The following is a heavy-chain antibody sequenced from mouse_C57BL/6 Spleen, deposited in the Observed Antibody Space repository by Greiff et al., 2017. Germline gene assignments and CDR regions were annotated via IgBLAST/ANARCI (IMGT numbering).Heavy chain of an antibody. Sequence: QVQLQQPGAELVRPGTSVKLSCKASGYTFTSYWMHWVKQRPGQGLEWIGVIDPSDSYTNYNQKFKGKATLTVDTSSSTAYMQLSSLTSEDSAVYYCARFYGSSYGYWGQGTTLTVSS. CDR3: ARFYGSSYGY. CDR1: GYTFTSYW. V-gene: IGHV1-59*01. J-gene: IGHJ2*01. CDR2: IDPSDSYT. D-gene: IGHD1-1*01.